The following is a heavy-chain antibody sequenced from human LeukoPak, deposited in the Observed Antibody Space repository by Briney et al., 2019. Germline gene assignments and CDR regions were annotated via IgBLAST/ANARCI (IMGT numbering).Heavy chain of an antibody. J-gene: IGHJ4*02. CDR3: ASEWYSSSSRYYYFDY. CDR1: GGTFSSYA. Sequence: GASVKVSCKASGGTFSSYAISWVRQAPGQGLEWMGRIIPIFGTANYAQKFQGRVTITTDESTSTAYMELSSLRSEDTAVYYCASEWYSSSSRYYYFDYWGQGTLVTVSS. CDR2: IIPIFGTA. V-gene: IGHV1-69*05. D-gene: IGHD6-6*01.